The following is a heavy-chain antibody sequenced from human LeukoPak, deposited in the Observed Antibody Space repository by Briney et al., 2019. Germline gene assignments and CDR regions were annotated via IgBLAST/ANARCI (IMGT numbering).Heavy chain of an antibody. CDR3: ARIRIVVVTASRAFDI. V-gene: IGHV4-38-2*02. CDR2: IYHSGST. D-gene: IGHD2-21*02. CDR1: GYSISSDYY. J-gene: IGHJ3*02. Sequence: SETLSLTCTVSGYSISSDYYWGWIRQPPGKGLEWIGSIYHSGSTYYNPSLKSRVTISVDTSKNQFSLKLSSVTAADTAVYYCARIRIVVVTASRAFDIWGQGTMVTVSS.